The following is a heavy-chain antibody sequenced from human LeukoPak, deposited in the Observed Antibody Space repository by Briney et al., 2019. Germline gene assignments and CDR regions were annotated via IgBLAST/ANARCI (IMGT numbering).Heavy chain of an antibody. V-gene: IGHV3-20*01. CDR2: INWNGGST. D-gene: IGHD3-10*01. J-gene: IGHJ6*03. CDR3: ARESYGPGSGSYYRPYYYYMDV. Sequence: PGGSLRLSCAASGFTFDDYGMSWVRQAPGKGLEWVSGINWNGGSTGYADSVKGRFTISRDNAKNSLYLQMNSLRAEDTALYHCARESYGPGSGSYYRPYYYYMDVWGKGTTVTISS. CDR1: GFTFDDYG.